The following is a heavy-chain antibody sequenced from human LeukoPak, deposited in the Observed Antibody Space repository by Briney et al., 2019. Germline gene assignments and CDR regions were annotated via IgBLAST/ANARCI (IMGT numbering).Heavy chain of an antibody. V-gene: IGHV1-2*06. D-gene: IGHD3-10*01. CDR2: INPNSGGT. Sequence: ASVTVSCMASGYTFTGYYMHWVRQAPGQGLEWMGRINPNSGGTNYAQKFQGRVTMTRDTSISTAYMELSRLRSDDTAVYYCARRYYYGSGASLDYWGQGTLVTVSS. CDR1: GYTFTGYY. CDR3: ARRYYYGSGASLDY. J-gene: IGHJ4*02.